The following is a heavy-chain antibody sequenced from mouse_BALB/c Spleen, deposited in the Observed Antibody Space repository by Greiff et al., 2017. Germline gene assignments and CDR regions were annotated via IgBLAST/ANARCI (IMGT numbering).Heavy chain of an antibody. CDR2: INPSNGRT. D-gene: IGHD1-1*01. J-gene: IGHJ2*01. Sequence: QVQLQQPGAELVKPGASVKLSCKASGYTFTSYWMHWVKQRPGQGLEWIGEINPSNGRTNYNEKFKSKATLTVDKSSSTAYMQLSSLTSEDSAVYYCATGITTVVARDYWGQGTTRTVSS. CDR1: GYTFTSYW. CDR3: ATGITTVVARDY. V-gene: IGHV1S81*02.